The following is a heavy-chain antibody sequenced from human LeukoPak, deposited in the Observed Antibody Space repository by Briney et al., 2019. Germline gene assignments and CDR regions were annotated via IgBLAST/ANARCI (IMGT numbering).Heavy chain of an antibody. J-gene: IGHJ6*03. Sequence: PGGSLRLSCTASGFTFGDYAMSWVRQAPGKGLEWVGFIRSKAYGGTTEYAASVKGRFTISRDDSKSIAYLQMNSLKTEDTAVYYCTRVGIPVAATGYYYMDVWGKGTTVTVSS. CDR2: IRSKAYGGTT. D-gene: IGHD6-19*01. CDR1: GFTFGDYA. V-gene: IGHV3-49*04. CDR3: TRVGIPVAATGYYYMDV.